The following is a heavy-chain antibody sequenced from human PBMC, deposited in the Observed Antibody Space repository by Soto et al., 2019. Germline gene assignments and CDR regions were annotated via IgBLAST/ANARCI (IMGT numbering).Heavy chain of an antibody. CDR1: GYTFTSYG. CDR3: ACEVGATVSDALAF. CDR2: ISAYNGNT. Sequence: ASVKVSCKASGYTFTSYGISWVRQAPGQGLEWMGWISAYNGNTNYAQKLQGRVTMTTDTSTSTAYMELRSLRSDDTAVYYCACEVGATVSDALAFWGQGSMDPVSS. J-gene: IGHJ3*01. D-gene: IGHD1-26*01. V-gene: IGHV1-18*01.